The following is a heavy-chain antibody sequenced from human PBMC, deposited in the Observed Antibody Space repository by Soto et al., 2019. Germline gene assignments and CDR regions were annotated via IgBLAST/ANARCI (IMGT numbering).Heavy chain of an antibody. D-gene: IGHD3-3*01. CDR3: ARGPTEYDFWSGYYAGFDY. CDR2: INAGNGNT. V-gene: IGHV1-3*05. J-gene: IGHJ4*02. CDR1: GYTFTSYA. Sequence: QVQLVQSGAEEKKPGASVKVSCKASGYTFTSYAMHWVRQAPGQRLEWMGWINAGNGNTKYSQKFQGRVTITRDTXXSXAXMELSSLRSEDTAVYYCARGPTEYDFWSGYYAGFDYWGQGTLVTVSS.